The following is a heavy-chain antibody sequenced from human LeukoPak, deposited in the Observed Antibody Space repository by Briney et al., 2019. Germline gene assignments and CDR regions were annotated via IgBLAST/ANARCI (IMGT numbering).Heavy chain of an antibody. V-gene: IGHV3-43*02. CDR2: LSWDGGST. CDR1: GFHFDDYA. J-gene: IGHJ4*02. D-gene: IGHD3-10*01. Sequence: GGSLRLFCAAFGFHFDDYAMHWVRPAPGKGPEWVSLLSWDGGSTYYADSVKGRFTISRDNSKNSLYLQMNSLRTEDTALYYCAKERDAGSFDYWGQGTLVTVSS. CDR3: AKERDAGSFDY.